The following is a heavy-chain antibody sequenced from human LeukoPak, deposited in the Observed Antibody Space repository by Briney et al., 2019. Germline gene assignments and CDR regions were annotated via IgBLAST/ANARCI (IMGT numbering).Heavy chain of an antibody. CDR2: ISGSGVTT. V-gene: IGHV3-23*01. J-gene: IGHJ2*01. Sequence: GGSLRLSCIASGFTFSSYAMGWVRQAPGKGLDWVSAISGSGVTTHYAGSVQGRFSISRDNSKSTLYLQMNSLRAEDSAVFYCARDRSGSYYRYFDLWGRGTLLTVSS. D-gene: IGHD1-26*01. CDR3: ARDRSGSYYRYFDL. CDR1: GFTFSSYA.